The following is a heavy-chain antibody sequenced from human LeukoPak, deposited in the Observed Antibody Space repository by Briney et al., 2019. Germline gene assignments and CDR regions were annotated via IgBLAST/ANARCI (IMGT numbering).Heavy chain of an antibody. Sequence: GGSLRLSCAASGFTFSSYAMSWVRQAPGKGLEWVSAISGSGGSTYYADSVKGRFTISRDNSKNTMYLQLNSLRAEDTAVYYCARSSNGDYYYYFDYWGQGTLVTVSS. CDR1: GFTFSSYA. J-gene: IGHJ4*02. CDR2: ISGSGGST. V-gene: IGHV3-23*01. CDR3: ARSSNGDYYYYFDY. D-gene: IGHD4-17*01.